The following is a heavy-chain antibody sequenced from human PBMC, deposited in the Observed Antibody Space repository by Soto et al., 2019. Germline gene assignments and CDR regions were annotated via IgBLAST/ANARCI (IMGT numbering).Heavy chain of an antibody. CDR1: GGSFSGYY. CDR3: ARGAPGRHYYGSGSYYLGASWFDP. J-gene: IGHJ5*02. V-gene: IGHV4-34*01. D-gene: IGHD3-10*01. CDR2: VNDHGTT. Sequence: TLSLTCAVYGGSFSGYYWSWIRQSPGKGLEWIGEVNDHGTTRYNPSLKSRVTISVDTSKNQFSLRLKSVTAADTAVYYCARGAPGRHYYGSGSYYLGASWFDPWGQG.